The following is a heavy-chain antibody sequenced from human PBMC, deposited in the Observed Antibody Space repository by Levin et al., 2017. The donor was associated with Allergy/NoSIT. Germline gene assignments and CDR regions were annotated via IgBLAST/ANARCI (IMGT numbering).Heavy chain of an antibody. Sequence: ASVKVSCKGSGYSFTGSYLHWVRQAPGQGLEWMGWINPGNGDTHYAEKFHGRVTMARDTSISTAYMDLTRLTSDDTAVYFCARDRGRDMLDNWGQGTLVTVSS. CDR1: GYSFTGSY. V-gene: IGHV1-2*02. J-gene: IGHJ4*02. CDR2: INPGNGDT. D-gene: IGHD3-10*01. CDR3: ARDRGRDMLDN.